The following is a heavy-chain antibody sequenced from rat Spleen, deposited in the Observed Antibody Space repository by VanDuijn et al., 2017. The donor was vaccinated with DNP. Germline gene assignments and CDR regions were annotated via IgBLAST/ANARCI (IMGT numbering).Heavy chain of an antibody. CDR2: ISFEGTIT. Sequence: EVQLVESGGGLVQPGRSLKLSCAAPGFTFSDYYMAWVRQAPEKGLEWVASISFEGTITFYGDSVKGRFTISRDSAKSTLYLQMDSLRSEDTATYFCTRHPRYGGFRDYFAYWGQGTLVTVSS. CDR3: TRHPRYGGFRDYFAY. CDR1: GFTFSDYY. J-gene: IGHJ3*01. D-gene: IGHD1-11*01. V-gene: IGHV5-22*01.